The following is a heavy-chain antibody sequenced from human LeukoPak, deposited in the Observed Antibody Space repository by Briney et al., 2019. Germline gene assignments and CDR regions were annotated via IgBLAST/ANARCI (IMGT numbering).Heavy chain of an antibody. CDR3: ARDQVEMATIPFDY. J-gene: IGHJ4*02. Sequence: GGSLRLSCAASGFTFSSYNMNWVRQAPGKGLEWVSSISSSSSYIYYADSVKGRFTISRDNAKNSLYLQMNSLRAEDTAVYYCARDQVEMATIPFDYWGQGTLVTVSS. D-gene: IGHD5-24*01. V-gene: IGHV3-21*01. CDR2: ISSSSSYI. CDR1: GFTFSSYN.